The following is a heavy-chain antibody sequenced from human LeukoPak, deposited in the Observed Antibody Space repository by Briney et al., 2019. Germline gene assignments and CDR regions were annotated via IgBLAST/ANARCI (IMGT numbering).Heavy chain of an antibody. Sequence: GGSLRLSCAASGFTFSSYAMSWLRQAPGKGLEWVSAISGSGGSTYYADSVKGRFTISRDNSKNTLYLQMNSLRAEDTAVYYCAKGKGIAAAGTPFDYWGQGTLVTVSS. CDR3: AKGKGIAAAGTPFDY. CDR1: GFTFSSYA. CDR2: ISGSGGST. V-gene: IGHV3-23*01. J-gene: IGHJ4*02. D-gene: IGHD6-13*01.